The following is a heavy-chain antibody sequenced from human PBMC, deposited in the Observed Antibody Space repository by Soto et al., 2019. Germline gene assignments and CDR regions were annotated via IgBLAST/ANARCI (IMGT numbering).Heavy chain of an antibody. J-gene: IGHJ4*02. D-gene: IGHD5-12*01. Sequence: QPGGSLRLSCAASGFTFSSYGMHWVRQAPGKGLEWVAVIWYDGSNKYYADSVKGRFTISRDNSRNTLYLQMNSLRAEDTAVYYCARDAVATRSLDYWGQGTLVTVSS. CDR1: GFTFSSYG. V-gene: IGHV3-33*01. CDR3: ARDAVATRSLDY. CDR2: IWYDGSNK.